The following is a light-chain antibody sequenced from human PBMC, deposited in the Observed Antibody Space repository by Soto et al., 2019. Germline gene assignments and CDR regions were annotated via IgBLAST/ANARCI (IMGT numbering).Light chain of an antibody. CDR2: GAS. CDR1: QSVSSSY. Sequence: IMLTQSPGTLSLSQGERATLSCRASQSVSSSYLAWYQQKPGQAPRLLIYGASSRATGIPDRFSGSGSGTDFTLTISRLEPEDFAVYYCQQYGSSRETFGQGTKVDI. V-gene: IGKV3-20*01. J-gene: IGKJ1*01. CDR3: QQYGSSRET.